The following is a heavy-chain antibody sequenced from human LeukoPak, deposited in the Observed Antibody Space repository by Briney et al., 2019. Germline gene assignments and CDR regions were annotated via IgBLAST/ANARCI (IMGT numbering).Heavy chain of an antibody. CDR3: TRQRRGTYYAFDS. D-gene: IGHD3-16*01. CDR1: GFSISDYY. CDR2: ITSGGAST. J-gene: IGHJ5*01. V-gene: IGHV3-11*01. Sequence: PAGSLRLSCDASGFSISDYYMSWIRQSPGKGLEWISYITSGGASTNYADSVKGRFTISRDKAKNSVALQLNSLRAEDTAVYYCTRQRRGTYYAFDSWGQGTLVTVSS.